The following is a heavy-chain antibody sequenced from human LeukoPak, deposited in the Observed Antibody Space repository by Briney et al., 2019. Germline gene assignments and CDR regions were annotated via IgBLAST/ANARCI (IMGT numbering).Heavy chain of an antibody. CDR3: AKADRAVAGPNYIDY. CDR2: ISGSGGST. J-gene: IGHJ4*02. CDR1: GFTFSSYA. Sequence: PEGSLTLSCAASGFTFSSYAMSWVRQAPGKGLEWVSAISGSGGSTYYADSVKGRFTISRDNSKNTLYMQMNSLRAEDTAVYYCAKADRAVAGPNYIDYWGQGTLVTVSS. D-gene: IGHD6-19*01. V-gene: IGHV3-23*01.